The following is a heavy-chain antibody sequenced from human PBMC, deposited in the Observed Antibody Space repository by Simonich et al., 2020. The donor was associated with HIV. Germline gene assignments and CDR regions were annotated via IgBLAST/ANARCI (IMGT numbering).Heavy chain of an antibody. CDR3: AREPGDDYGDYLPLYYYYMDV. CDR1: IGPFSAYY. J-gene: IGHJ6*03. CDR2: IYHSGHI. Sequence: QVQLQQWGAGLLKPSETLSLTCAVYIGPFSAYYWSWIRQPPRKGLEWIGEIYHSGHINDNPSLKSRVTKSVDTSKNQFSLKVSSVTAADTAVYYCAREPGDDYGDYLPLYYYYMDVWGKGTTVTVSS. D-gene: IGHD4-17*01. V-gene: IGHV4-34*01.